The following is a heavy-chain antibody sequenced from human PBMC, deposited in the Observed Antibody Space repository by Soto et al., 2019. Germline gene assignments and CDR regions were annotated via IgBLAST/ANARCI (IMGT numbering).Heavy chain of an antibody. CDR2: IFNRGST. CDR1: GDSISNYY. J-gene: IGHJ5*02. V-gene: IGHV4-4*07. CDR3: ARSRGGRFDP. Sequence: QVQLQESGPGLMKPSETLSLTCSVSGDSISNYYWTWIRQPAGKGLEWIGRIFNRGSTKYNPSLKSRVTMSMDPSKNQFSLRLTSVTAADTAVYYCARSRGGRFDPWGQGTLVTVSS.